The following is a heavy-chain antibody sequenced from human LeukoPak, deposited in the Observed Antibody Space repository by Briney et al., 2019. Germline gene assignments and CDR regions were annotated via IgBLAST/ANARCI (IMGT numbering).Heavy chain of an antibody. V-gene: IGHV3-23*01. CDR3: AKDGGYSGYPSNYYMDV. CDR1: GFTFSSYA. CDR2: ISGSGGST. J-gene: IGHJ6*03. Sequence: GGSLRLSCAASGFTFSSYAMSWVRQAPGKGLEWVSAISGSGGSTYYADSVKGRFTISRDNSKNTLYLQMNSLRAEDTAVYYCAKDGGYSGYPSNYYMDVWGKGTTVTISS. D-gene: IGHD5-12*01.